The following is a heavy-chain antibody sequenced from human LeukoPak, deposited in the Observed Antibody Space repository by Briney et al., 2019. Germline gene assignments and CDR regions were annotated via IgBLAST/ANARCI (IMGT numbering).Heavy chain of an antibody. Sequence: GGSLRLSCAASGFTVSSNYMSWVRQAPGKGLEWVSIIYSGGSTFYADSVKGRFTISRDNAKNSLYLQMNTLRPEDTAVYYCARSLYGSFDYWGQGTPVTVSS. V-gene: IGHV3-53*01. CDR3: ARSLYGSFDY. CDR2: IYSGGST. J-gene: IGHJ4*02. CDR1: GFTVSSNY. D-gene: IGHD3-10*01.